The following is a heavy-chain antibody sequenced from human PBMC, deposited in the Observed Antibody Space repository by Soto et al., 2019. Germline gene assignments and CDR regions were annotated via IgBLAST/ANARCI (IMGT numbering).Heavy chain of an antibody. CDR3: ARGLYYYDSSGYWGY. CDR2: ISSSSSTI. D-gene: IGHD3-22*01. V-gene: IGHV3-48*02. Sequence: SLRLSCAASGFTFSSYSMNWVRQAPGKGLEWVSYISSSSSTIYYADSVKGRITISRDNAKNSLYLQMNSLRDEDTSVYYCARGLYYYDSSGYWGYWGQGTLVTVSS. CDR1: GFTFSSYS. J-gene: IGHJ4*02.